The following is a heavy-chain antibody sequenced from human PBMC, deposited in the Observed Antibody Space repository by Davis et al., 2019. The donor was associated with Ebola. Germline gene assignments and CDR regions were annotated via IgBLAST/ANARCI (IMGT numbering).Heavy chain of an antibody. D-gene: IGHD3-22*01. CDR3: ARVLPYYYDSSGYLDAFDI. CDR1: GFTVSSNY. Sequence: GGSLRLSCAASGFTVSSNYMSWVRQAPGKGLEWVSVIYSGGSTYYADSVKGRFTISRDNSKNTLYLQMNSLRAEDTAVYYCARVLPYYYDSSGYLDAFDIWGQGTMVTVSS. V-gene: IGHV3-53*01. J-gene: IGHJ3*02. CDR2: IYSGGST.